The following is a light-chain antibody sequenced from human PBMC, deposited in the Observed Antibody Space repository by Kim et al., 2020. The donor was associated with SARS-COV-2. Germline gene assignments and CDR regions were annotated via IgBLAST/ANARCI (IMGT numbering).Light chain of an antibody. J-gene: IGKJ2*01. CDR1: QSISNR. Sequence: SAAVGDRVNITCRARQSISNRLALHQQKPGKAPKVLIYDAFSLESGVPSRFSGSGSGTEFTLTISSLQPDDFASYYCQHYNSYLNTFGQGTKLEI. CDR3: QHYNSYLNT. V-gene: IGKV1-5*01. CDR2: DAF.